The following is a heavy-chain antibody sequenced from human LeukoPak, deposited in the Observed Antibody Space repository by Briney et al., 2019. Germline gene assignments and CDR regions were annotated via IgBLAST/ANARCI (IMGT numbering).Heavy chain of an antibody. Sequence: GGSLRLSCSASGFNFRTHAMHWVRQAPGKGLEWVAMIWRGGNFKYYADSVKGRFTISRDDSRDRLYLQMHSLRAEDAAVYYCTIDPPDSGWAFWSWGQGALVTVSS. CDR1: GFNFRTHA. V-gene: IGHV3-33*01. CDR2: IWRGGNFK. CDR3: TIDPPDSGWAFWS. J-gene: IGHJ5*02. D-gene: IGHD6-19*01.